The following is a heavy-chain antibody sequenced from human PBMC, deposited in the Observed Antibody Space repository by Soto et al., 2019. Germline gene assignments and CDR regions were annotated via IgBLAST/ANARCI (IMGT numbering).Heavy chain of an antibody. CDR1: GFTFSSYA. CDR3: AKDFSFSSSGYDY. D-gene: IGHD6-13*01. J-gene: IGHJ4*02. V-gene: IGHV3-23*01. CDR2: ISGSGGST. Sequence: GGSLRLSCAASGFTFSSYAMSWVRQAPGKGLEWVSAISGSGGSTYYADSVKGRFTISRDNSKNTLYLQMNGLRAEDTAVYYCAKDFSFSSSGYDYWGQGTLVTVSS.